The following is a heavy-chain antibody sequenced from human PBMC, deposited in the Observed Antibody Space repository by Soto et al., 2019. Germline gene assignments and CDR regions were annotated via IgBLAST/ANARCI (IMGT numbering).Heavy chain of an antibody. CDR1: GLTVSINY. Sequence: EVQLVESGGGLVQPGGSLRLSCAASGLTVSINYMNWVRQAPGKGLEWVSLIYSGGSTYYADSVKGRFTISRDNSKNTLYLQMNSLRTEDTAVYYCARDGSSSNFDYWGQGTLVTVSS. V-gene: IGHV3-66*01. CDR2: IYSGGST. D-gene: IGHD6-13*01. CDR3: ARDGSSSNFDY. J-gene: IGHJ4*02.